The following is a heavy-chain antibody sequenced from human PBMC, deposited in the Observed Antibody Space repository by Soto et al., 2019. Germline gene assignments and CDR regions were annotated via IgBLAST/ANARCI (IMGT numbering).Heavy chain of an antibody. Sequence: QVQLVESGGGVVQPGRSLRLSCAASGFTFSSYGMHWVRQAPGKGLEWGAVISYDGSNKYYADSVKGRFTISRDNSKNTLYLQMNSLRAEDTGVYYCAKDKYGSVSLYYFDYWGQGTLVTVSS. CDR3: AKDKYGSVSLYYFDY. V-gene: IGHV3-30*18. CDR2: ISYDGSNK. CDR1: GFTFSSYG. D-gene: IGHD3-10*01. J-gene: IGHJ4*02.